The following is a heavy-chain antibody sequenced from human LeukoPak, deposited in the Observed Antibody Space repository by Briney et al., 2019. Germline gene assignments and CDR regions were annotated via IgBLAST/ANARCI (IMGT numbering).Heavy chain of an antibody. V-gene: IGHV3-21*01. Sequence: GGSLRLSCAASGFTFSSYSMNWVRQAPGKGLEWVSSISSSSSYIYYADSVKGRFTISRDNAKNSLYLQMNSLRAEDTAVYYCARDGMTYYYDSSGYYHFDYWGQGTLVTVSS. CDR3: ARDGMTYYYDSSGYYHFDY. CDR2: ISSSSSYI. J-gene: IGHJ4*02. D-gene: IGHD3-22*01. CDR1: GFTFSSYS.